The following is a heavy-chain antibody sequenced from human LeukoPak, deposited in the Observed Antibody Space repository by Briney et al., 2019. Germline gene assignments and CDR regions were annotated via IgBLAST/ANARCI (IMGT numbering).Heavy chain of an antibody. CDR2: ISYDGGNK. CDR1: GFTFNNYI. D-gene: IGHD5-12*01. Sequence: GRFLRLSCAASGFTFNNYITHWVRQAPGKGLEWVAVISYDGGNKYYADSVKGRFIISRDNSKNTLYLQMNSLRAEDTAVYYCARDGLGGPLYSGLYYFDYWGQGTLVTVSS. V-gene: IGHV3-30*04. CDR3: ARDGLGGPLYSGLYYFDY. J-gene: IGHJ4*02.